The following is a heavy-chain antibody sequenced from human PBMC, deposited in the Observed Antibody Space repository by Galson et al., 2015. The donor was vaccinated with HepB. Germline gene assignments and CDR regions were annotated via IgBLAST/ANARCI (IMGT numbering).Heavy chain of an antibody. Sequence: SVKVSCKASGYTFRSYAINWVRQAPGQGLEWMGWISAYSGHTNYAQKFQGRVTMTTDTSTSVASMELRSLRSDDTAVYYCAKGRHRDFGNRGDPYGLDVWGQGTTVTVSS. CDR1: GYTFRSYA. CDR2: ISAYSGHT. CDR3: AKGRHRDFGNRGDPYGLDV. V-gene: IGHV1-18*01. J-gene: IGHJ6*02. D-gene: IGHD3-16*01.